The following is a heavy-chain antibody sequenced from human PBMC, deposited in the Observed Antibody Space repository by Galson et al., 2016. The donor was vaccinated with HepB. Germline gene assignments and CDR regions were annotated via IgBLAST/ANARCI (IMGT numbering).Heavy chain of an antibody. D-gene: IGHD5-24*01. CDR2: IEWDDNK. J-gene: IGHJ6*02. CDR1: GFSLSTDGMC. Sequence: PALVKPTQTLTLTCTLSGFSLSTDGMCVGWIRQPPGKALEWLALIEWDDNKYYRTSLKTRLTISTGTSKNQVVLKMTNMDPADTATYFCARISRLLSDNYSFYAMDVWGRGTTVTVSS. V-gene: IGHV2-70*01. CDR3: ARISRLLSDNYSFYAMDV.